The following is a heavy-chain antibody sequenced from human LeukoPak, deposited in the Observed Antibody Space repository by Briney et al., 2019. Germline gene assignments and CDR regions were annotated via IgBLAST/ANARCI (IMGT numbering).Heavy chain of an antibody. V-gene: IGHV3-21*01. CDR3: ARDLSQPGNAFDI. CDR2: ISSSSSYI. J-gene: IGHJ3*02. Sequence: PGGSLRLSCVASGFTFSSYSMNWVRQAPGKGLEWVSSISSSSSYIYYADSVKGRFTISRDNAKNSLYLQMNSLRAEDTAVYYCARDLSQPGNAFDIWGQGTMVTVSS. D-gene: IGHD1-14*01. CDR1: GFTFSSYS.